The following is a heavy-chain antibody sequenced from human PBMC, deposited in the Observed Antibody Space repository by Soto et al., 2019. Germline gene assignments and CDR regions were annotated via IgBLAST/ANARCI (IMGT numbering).Heavy chain of an antibody. CDR1: GFMFKSYV. CDR3: ARWGTTGGFDL. V-gene: IGHV3-30*19. J-gene: IGHJ4*02. CDR2: TSYDGNNK. Sequence: QLQLVESGGGVVQPGTSLRLSCTASGFMFKSYVMHWVRQAPGKGLEWVALTSYDGNNKYYGDSVQGRFTVSRDNSKNTLHLQMDSMRPEETALYYGARWGTTGGFDLWGQGTLVSVSS. D-gene: IGHD3-16*01.